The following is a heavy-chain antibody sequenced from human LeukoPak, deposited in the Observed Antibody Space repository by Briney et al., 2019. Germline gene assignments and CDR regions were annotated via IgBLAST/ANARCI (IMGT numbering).Heavy chain of an antibody. V-gene: IGHV1-24*01. CDR1: GYALTYLA. Sequence: GASVKVSCKVPGYALTYLAIHWVRQAPGQGLQWMGGYDPEDEEVVYAQTFQGRLTMTEDTATDTAYMELAGLTSLSADIKDCATATYYEDSSGYSFDPWGQGTLVTVSS. J-gene: IGHJ5*02. CDR2: YDPEDEEV. D-gene: IGHD3-22*01. CDR3: ATATYYEDSSGYSFDP.